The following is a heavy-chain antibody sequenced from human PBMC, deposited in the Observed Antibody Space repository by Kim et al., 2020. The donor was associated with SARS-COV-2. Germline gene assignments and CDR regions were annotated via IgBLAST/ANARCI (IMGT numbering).Heavy chain of an antibody. Sequence: SETLSLTCAVYGGSFSGYYWSWVRQSPGKGLEWIGEVSPSGPFNHNPSLKSRVTISTDTSKNQFSLKVTSVTAADTAFYYCARGRAGVVPSPVLGLGPYYHYFTVDVWGHGTPVTVSS. D-gene: IGHD2-8*02. J-gene: IGHJ6*02. CDR2: VSPSGPF. V-gene: IGHV4-34*01. CDR1: GGSFSGYY. CDR3: ARGRAGVVPSPVLGLGPYYHYFTVDV.